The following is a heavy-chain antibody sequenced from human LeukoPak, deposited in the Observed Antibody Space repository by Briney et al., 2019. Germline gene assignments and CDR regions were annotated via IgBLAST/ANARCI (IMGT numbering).Heavy chain of an antibody. V-gene: IGHV4-34*01. Sequence: NASETLSLTCAVYGGSFSGYYWSWIRQPPGKGLEWIGEINHSGSTNYNPSLKSRVTISVDTSKNQFSLKLSSVTAADTAVYYCARQRLGNAFDIWGQGTMVTVSS. CDR3: ARQRLGNAFDI. CDR1: GGSFSGYY. D-gene: IGHD2-15*01. CDR2: INHSGST. J-gene: IGHJ3*02.